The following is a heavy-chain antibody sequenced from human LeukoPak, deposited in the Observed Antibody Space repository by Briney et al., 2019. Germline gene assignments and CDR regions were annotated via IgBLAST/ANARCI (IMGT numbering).Heavy chain of an antibody. J-gene: IGHJ6*03. Sequence: GASVKVSCKASGYTFSSYGITWVRQAPGQGLEWMGWISPYNGNTNYAQKLQGRVTMTTDTSTSTAYMELRSLRSDDTAVYYCARDYPLPVRLGSAYGSGSSPPDYYYYYMDVWGKGTTVTISS. CDR3: ARDYPLPVRLGSAYGSGSSPPDYYYYYMDV. V-gene: IGHV1-18*01. D-gene: IGHD3-10*01. CDR2: ISPYNGNT. CDR1: GYTFSSYG.